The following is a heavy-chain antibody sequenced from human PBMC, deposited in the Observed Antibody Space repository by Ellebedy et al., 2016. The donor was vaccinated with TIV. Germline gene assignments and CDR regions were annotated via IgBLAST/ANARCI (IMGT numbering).Heavy chain of an antibody. V-gene: IGHV3-23*01. J-gene: IGHJ6*01. Sequence: PGGSLRLSCAASGFNFSNYAMTWVRQAPGKGLEWVSALSGNGGSTYYVDSVKGRFTISRDNSKTTLYLQVNSLRAEDTAIYFCAKGRSTSSNWFYWYYGMDVWGQGTTVTVSS. CDR2: LSGNGGST. D-gene: IGHD6-13*01. CDR3: AKGRSTSSNWFYWYYGMDV. CDR1: GFNFSNYA.